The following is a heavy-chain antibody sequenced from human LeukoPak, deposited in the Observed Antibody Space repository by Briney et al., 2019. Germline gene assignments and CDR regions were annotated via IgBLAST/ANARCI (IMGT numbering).Heavy chain of an antibody. J-gene: IGHJ5*02. CDR1: GFTFSSYA. Sequence: GGSLRLFCAASGFTFSSYAMSWVRQAPGKGLEWVSAISGRGGSTYYADSVKGRFTISRDNSKNTLYLQMNSLRAEHTAIYYCAKDTMIKFGGVIAHWGQGTLVTVSS. CDR2: ISGRGGST. V-gene: IGHV3-23*01. CDR3: AKDTMIKFGGVIAH. D-gene: IGHD3-16*01.